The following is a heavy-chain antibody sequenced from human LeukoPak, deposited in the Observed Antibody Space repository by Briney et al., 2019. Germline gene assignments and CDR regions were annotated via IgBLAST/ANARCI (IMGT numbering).Heavy chain of an antibody. CDR1: GGSISSYY. V-gene: IGHV4-59*01. Sequence: PSETLSLTCTVSGGSISSYYWSWVRQPPGKGLEWIGYIYYSGSTNYNPSLKSRVTISVDTSKNQFSLKLSSVTAADTAVYYCARVSAAAGYYYYYYGMDVWGKGTTVTVSS. J-gene: IGHJ6*04. CDR2: IYYSGST. D-gene: IGHD6-13*01. CDR3: ARVSAAAGYYYYYYGMDV.